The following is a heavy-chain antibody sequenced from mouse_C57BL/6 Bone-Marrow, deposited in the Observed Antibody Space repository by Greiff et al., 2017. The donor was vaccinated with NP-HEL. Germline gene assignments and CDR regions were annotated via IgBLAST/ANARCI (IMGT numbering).Heavy chain of an antibody. CDR1: GYSITSGYY. D-gene: IGHD1-1*01. CDR2: ISYDGSN. J-gene: IGHJ2*01. CDR3: ARDYGFDY. V-gene: IGHV3-6*01. Sequence: EVKVEESGPGLVKPSQSLSLTCSVTGYSITSGYYWNWIRQFPGNKLEWMGYISYDGSNNYNPSLKNRISITRDTSKNQFFLKLNSVTTEDTATYYCARDYGFDYWGQGTTLTVS.